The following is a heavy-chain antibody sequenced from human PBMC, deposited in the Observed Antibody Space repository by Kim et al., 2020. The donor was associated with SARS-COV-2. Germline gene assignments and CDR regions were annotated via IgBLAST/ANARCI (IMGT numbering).Heavy chain of an antibody. Sequence: GGSLRLSCAASGFSFNDYYLSWIRQAPGRGLEWVAYVSSSGRTLFFADSVKGRFSISRDNAKNSLDLQMNSLRDEDTAIYYCARDVGLERVDVWGPGTTVTVSS. D-gene: IGHD1-1*01. V-gene: IGHV3-11*01. J-gene: IGHJ6*02. CDR3: ARDVGLERVDV. CDR2: VSSSGRTL. CDR1: GFSFNDYY.